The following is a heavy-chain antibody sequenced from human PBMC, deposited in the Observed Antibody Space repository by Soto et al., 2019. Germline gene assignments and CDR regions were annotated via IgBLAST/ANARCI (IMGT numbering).Heavy chain of an antibody. J-gene: IGHJ3*02. V-gene: IGHV1-18*01. CDR2: ISAYNGNT. CDR1: GYTFTSYG. Sequence: ASVKVSCKASGYTFTSYGISWVRQAPGQGLEWMGWISAYNGNTNYAQKLQGRVTMTTDTSTSTAYMELRSLRSDDTAVYYCARAPPHWGSSQNAFDIWGQGTMVTVSS. CDR3: ARAPPHWGSSQNAFDI. D-gene: IGHD7-27*01.